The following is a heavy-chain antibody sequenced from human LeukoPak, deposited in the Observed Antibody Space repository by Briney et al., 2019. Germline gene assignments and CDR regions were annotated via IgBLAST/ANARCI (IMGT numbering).Heavy chain of an antibody. CDR1: GYTFTSYG. V-gene: IGHV1-69*13. Sequence: AASVKVSCKASGYTFTSYGISWVRQAPGQGLEWMGGIIPIFGTANYAQKFQGRVTITADESTSTAYMELSSLRSEDTAVYYCARADMITFGGVIVPHFDYWGQGTLVTVSS. CDR3: ARADMITFGGVIVPHFDY. CDR2: IIPIFGTA. J-gene: IGHJ4*02. D-gene: IGHD3-16*02.